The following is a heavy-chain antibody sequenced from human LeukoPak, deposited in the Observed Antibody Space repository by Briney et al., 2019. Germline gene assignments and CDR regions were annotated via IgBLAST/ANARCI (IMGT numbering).Heavy chain of an antibody. CDR3: ATQRGYCSSTSCYNLDY. Sequence: SETLSLTCTVSGGSISSSSYYWGWIRQPPGKGLEWIGSIYYSGSTYYNPSLKSRVTISVDTSKNQFSLKLSSVTAADTAVYYCATQRGYCSSTSCYNLDYWGQGTLVTVSS. CDR2: IYYSGST. J-gene: IGHJ4*02. V-gene: IGHV4-39*07. D-gene: IGHD2-2*02. CDR1: GGSISSSSYY.